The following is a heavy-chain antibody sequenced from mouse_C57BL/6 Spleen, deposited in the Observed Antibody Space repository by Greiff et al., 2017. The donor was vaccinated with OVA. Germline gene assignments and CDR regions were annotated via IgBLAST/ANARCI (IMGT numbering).Heavy chain of an antibody. D-gene: IGHD2-1*01. V-gene: IGHV2-2*01. J-gene: IGHJ4*01. CDR3: ARMELPLYYYAMDY. CDR1: GFSLTSYG. CDR2: IWSGGST. Sequence: QVQLKESGPGLVQPSQSLSITCTVSGFSLTSYGVHWVRQSPGKGLEWLGVIWSGGSTDYNAAFISRLSISKDNSKSQVFFKMNSLQADDTAIYYCARMELPLYYYAMDYWGQGTSVTVSS.